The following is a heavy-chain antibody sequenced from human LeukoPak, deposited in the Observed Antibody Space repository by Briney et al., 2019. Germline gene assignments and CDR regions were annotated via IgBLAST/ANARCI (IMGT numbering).Heavy chain of an antibody. V-gene: IGHV2-5*02. CDR3: AHRASIRLWIRVPDAFDI. Sequence: APTVANQTPSLTLTCTFSGFVRRTTGVGLDWIGQPPPNALEWIAPQYWDDDKSYSPSLKSRLTITKDNSKNQMVLTMPNMDPVDTATYYCAHRASIRLWIRVPDAFDIWGQGTMVTVS. J-gene: IGHJ3*02. CDR1: GFVRRTTGVG. CDR2: QYWDDDK. D-gene: IGHD5-18*01.